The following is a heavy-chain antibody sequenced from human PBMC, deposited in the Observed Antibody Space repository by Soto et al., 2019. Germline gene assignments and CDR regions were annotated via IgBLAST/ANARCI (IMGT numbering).Heavy chain of an antibody. V-gene: IGHV4-4*02. Sequence: SETLSLTCAVSGGSISSSNWWSWVRQPPGKGLEWIGEIYHSGSTNYNPSLKSRVTISVDKSKNQFSLKLSSVTAADTAVYYCVRISPLYYDSSGYDNWFDPWGQGTLVTVSS. D-gene: IGHD3-22*01. CDR1: GGSISSSNW. CDR3: VRISPLYYDSSGYDNWFDP. CDR2: IYHSGST. J-gene: IGHJ5*02.